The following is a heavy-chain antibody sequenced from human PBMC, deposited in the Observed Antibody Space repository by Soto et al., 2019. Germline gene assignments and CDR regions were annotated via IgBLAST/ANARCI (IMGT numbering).Heavy chain of an antibody. CDR1: RGSVNTGTYY. CDR3: ARGLRLLWFRNNWFDP. CDR2: FHYSGST. Sequence: SETLCLTCTVSRGSVNTGTYYWSWIRQPPGKGLEWIGYFHYSGSTNYNPSLTSRFFISVATSENKFSLKVRSVTAADTAVYSCARGLRLLWFRNNWFDPWGQGNLVIVSS. J-gene: IGHJ5*02. V-gene: IGHV4-61*01. D-gene: IGHD3-10*01.